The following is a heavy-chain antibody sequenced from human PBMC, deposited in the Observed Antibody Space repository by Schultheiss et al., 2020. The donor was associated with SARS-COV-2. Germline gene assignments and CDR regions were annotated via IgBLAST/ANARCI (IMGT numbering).Heavy chain of an antibody. J-gene: IGHJ6*03. Sequence: GGSLRLSCAASGFTFSSYGMHWVRQAPGKGLEWVAVIWYDGSNKYYADSVKGQFTISRDNSKNTLYLQMNSLRAEDTAVYYCAREGDYCSSTSCYTGYYMDVWGKGTTVTVSS. V-gene: IGHV3-33*08. CDR2: IWYDGSNK. CDR1: GFTFSSYG. CDR3: AREGDYCSSTSCYTGYYMDV. D-gene: IGHD2-2*02.